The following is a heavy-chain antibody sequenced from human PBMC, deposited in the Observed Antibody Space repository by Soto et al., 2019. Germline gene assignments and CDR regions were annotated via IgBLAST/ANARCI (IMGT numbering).Heavy chain of an antibody. CDR3: ARGQGNH. J-gene: IGHJ4*02. Sequence: QVQLVQSGAAVKKPGASVKVSCKASGYTFTSYDIYWVRQATGQGLEWMGWMNPYSGNTGFVEKFQDRVAMTRDISINTAYLELSSLRSEDTAVYYCARGQGNHWGQGSLVTVSS. CDR1: GYTFTSYD. V-gene: IGHV1-8*01. CDR2: MNPYSGNT.